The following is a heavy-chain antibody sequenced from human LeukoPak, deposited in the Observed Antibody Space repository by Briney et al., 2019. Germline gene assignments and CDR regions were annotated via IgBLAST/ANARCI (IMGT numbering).Heavy chain of an antibody. V-gene: IGHV1-18*01. CDR3: SSPRGSRGTYDFWSGYDNYFDP. CDR1: GYTFNSYG. CDR2: ISAYNGNT. Sequence: ASVKVSCKTSGYTFNSYGVSWVRQAPGQGPEWVGCISAYNGNTNYAKKLQGRLTLTTDTSTSTVYMQMSSLRSDDTAIYYCSSPRGSRGTYDFWSGYDNYFDPWGQGTLVTVSS. D-gene: IGHD3-3*01. J-gene: IGHJ5*02.